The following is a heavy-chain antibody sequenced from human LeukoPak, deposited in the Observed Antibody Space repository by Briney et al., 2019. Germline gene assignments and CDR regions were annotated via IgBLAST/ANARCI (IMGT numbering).Heavy chain of an antibody. CDR1: GGSFSGYY. Sequence: SETMSLTCAVYGGSFSGYYWSWIRQPAGKGLEWIGEINHSGSTNYNPSLKSRVTISVDTSKNQFSLKLSSVTAADTAVYYCARGGGWLPFDYWGQGTLVTVSS. J-gene: IGHJ4*02. CDR3: ARGGGWLPFDY. D-gene: IGHD5-12*01. V-gene: IGHV4-34*01. CDR2: INHSGST.